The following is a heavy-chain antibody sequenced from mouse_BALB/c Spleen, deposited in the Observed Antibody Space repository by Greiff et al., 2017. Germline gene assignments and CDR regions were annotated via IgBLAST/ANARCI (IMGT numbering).Heavy chain of an antibody. V-gene: IGHV5-4*02. CDR3: ARERYYAMDD. J-gene: IGHJ4*01. CDR2: ISDGGSYT. CDR1: GFTFSDYY. Sequence: DVKLQESGGGLVKPGGSLKLSCAASGFTFSDYYMYWVRQTPEKRLEWVATISDGGSYTYYPDSVKGRFTISRDNAKNNLYLQMSSLKSEDTAMYYCARERYYAMDDWGQGTSVTVSS.